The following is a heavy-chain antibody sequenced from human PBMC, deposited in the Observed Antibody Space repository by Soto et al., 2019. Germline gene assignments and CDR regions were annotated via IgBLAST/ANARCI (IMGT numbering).Heavy chain of an antibody. V-gene: IGHV3-23*01. D-gene: IGHD3-22*01. CDR2: ISGSGGST. J-gene: IGHJ4*02. Sequence: GGSLRLSCAASGFTFSSYAMSWVRQAPGKGPEWVSAISGSGGSTYYADSVKGRFTISRDNSKNTLYLQMNSLRAEDTAVYYSARGVHIYYDSSGFAEFDYWGQGTLVTVSS. CDR3: ARGVHIYYDSSGFAEFDY. CDR1: GFTFSSYA.